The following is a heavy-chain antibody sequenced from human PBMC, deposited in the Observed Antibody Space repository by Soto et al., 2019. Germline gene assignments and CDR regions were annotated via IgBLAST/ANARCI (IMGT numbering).Heavy chain of an antibody. V-gene: IGHV3-11*01. CDR1: GFTFSDYY. J-gene: IGHJ4*02. CDR2: ISGSGLTI. D-gene: IGHD1-1*01. CDR3: ARDSDLSRMENYFDY. Sequence: PGGSLRLSCAASGFTFSDYYMSRIRQAPGKGLEWLSYISGSGLTIYYADSVEGRFTISRDNARNSLYLQMNSLTAEDTAVYYCARDSDLSRMENYFDYWGPGTLVTVSS.